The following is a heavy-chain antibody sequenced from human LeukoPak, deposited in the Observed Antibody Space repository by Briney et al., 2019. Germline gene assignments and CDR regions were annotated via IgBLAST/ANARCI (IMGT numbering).Heavy chain of an antibody. CDR2: ISAFDGET. CDR3: ARDPSNTSGRYTYFDY. Sequence: ALVKVSCKTYGYTFTSHGISWVRQAPGQGLEWMGWISAFDGETHYAQNLQGRVTMTTDTSTSTAYMELRSLRFDDTAVYYCARDPSNTSGRYTYFDYWGQGTLVTVSS. D-gene: IGHD3-16*02. V-gene: IGHV1-18*01. CDR1: GYTFTSHG. J-gene: IGHJ4*02.